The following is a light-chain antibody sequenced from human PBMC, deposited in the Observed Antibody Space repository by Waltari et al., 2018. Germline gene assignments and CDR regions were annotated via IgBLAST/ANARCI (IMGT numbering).Light chain of an antibody. J-gene: IGLJ3*02. CDR1: GSTIGPGYD. CDR3: QSYDTSLSVV. CDR2: GSS. V-gene: IGLV1-40*01. Sequence: QSVLTPPPSVSGAPGQRVTISCPTSGSTIGPGYDVHWYQQLPRASPTLLIYGSSTRPLGIPDRFFGSTSGTSASLAITGLQAEDEADYYCQSYDTSLSVVFGGGTKLTVL.